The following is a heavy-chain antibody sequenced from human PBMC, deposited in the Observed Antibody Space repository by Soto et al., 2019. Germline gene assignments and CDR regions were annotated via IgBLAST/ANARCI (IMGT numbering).Heavy chain of an antibody. CDR1: VGSISSGGYY. CDR3: ARVVSPRKDIVVVPAAPNYGMDV. J-gene: IGHJ6*02. Sequence: TLSLTCTVSVGSISSGGYYWNWIRHHPGKGLEWIGYIYYSGSTYYNPSLKSRVTISVDTSKNQFSLKLSSVTAADTAVYYCARVVSPRKDIVVVPAAPNYGMDVWGQGTTVTVSS. D-gene: IGHD2-2*01. V-gene: IGHV4-31*03. CDR2: IYYSGST.